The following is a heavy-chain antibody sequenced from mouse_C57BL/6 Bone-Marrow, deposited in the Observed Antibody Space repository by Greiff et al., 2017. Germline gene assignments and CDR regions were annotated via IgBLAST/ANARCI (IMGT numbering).Heavy chain of an antibody. CDR3: ARDGYYPAWFAY. CDR2: IDPSDSYT. Sequence: QVQLQQPGAELVKPGASVKLSCKASGYTFTSYWMQWVKQRPGQGLEWIGEIDPSDSYTNYNQKVKGKATLTVDTSSSTAYMQLSSLTSEDSAVYYCARDGYYPAWFAYWGQGTLVTVSA. CDR1: GYTFTSYW. D-gene: IGHD2-3*01. J-gene: IGHJ3*01. V-gene: IGHV1-50*01.